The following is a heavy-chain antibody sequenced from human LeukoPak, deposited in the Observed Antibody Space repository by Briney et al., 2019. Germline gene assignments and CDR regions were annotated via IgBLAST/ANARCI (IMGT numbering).Heavy chain of an antibody. J-gene: IGHJ4*02. V-gene: IGHV3-21*04. CDR2: ISSSSSYI. CDR3: AKGARQVGEPSDY. Sequence: GGSLRLSCAASGFTFSSYSMNWVRQAPGKGLEWVSSISSSSSYIYYADSVKGRFTISRDNSKNTLYLQMNSLRAEDTAVYYCAKGARQVGEPSDYWGQGTLVTVSS. D-gene: IGHD2-21*01. CDR1: GFTFSSYS.